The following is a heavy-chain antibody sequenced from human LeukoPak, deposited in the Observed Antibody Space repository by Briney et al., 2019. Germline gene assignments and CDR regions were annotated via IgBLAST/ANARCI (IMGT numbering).Heavy chain of an antibody. D-gene: IGHD6-25*01. CDR1: GGSFSGYY. CDR3: ARVGRIAAAARWYYYYYGMDV. J-gene: IGHJ6*02. Sequence: SETLSLTCAVYGGSFSGYYWSWIRQPPGKGLEWIGEINHSGSTNYNPSLKSRVTISVDTSKNQFSLKLSSVTAADTAVYYCARVGRIAAAARWYYYYYGMDVWGQGTTVTVSS. CDR2: INHSGST. V-gene: IGHV4-34*01.